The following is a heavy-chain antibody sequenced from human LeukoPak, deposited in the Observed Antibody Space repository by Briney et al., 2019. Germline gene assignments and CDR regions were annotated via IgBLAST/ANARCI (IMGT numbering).Heavy chain of an antibody. CDR1: GYTFTSYY. V-gene: IGHV1-46*01. J-gene: IGHJ4*02. CDR2: VNPSGGST. Sequence: ASVKVSCKASGYTFTSYYMHWVRQAPGQGLEWMGIVNPSGGSTTYAQKFQGRVIMTRDMSTNTIYMELSSLRSEDTAVYYCTRSGHAGERDYWGQGTLVTVSS. D-gene: IGHD1-1*01. CDR3: TRSGHAGERDY.